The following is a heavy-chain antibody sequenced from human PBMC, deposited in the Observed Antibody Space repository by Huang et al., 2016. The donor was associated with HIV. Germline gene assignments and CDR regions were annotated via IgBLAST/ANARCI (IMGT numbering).Heavy chain of an antibody. Sequence: QVQLVESGGGVVQPGGSLRLSCGASGFIFDNFGRPWVRQAPGKGLEWVAFRRSDGSNEYNGESVKGRFSISRDNFENMVYLQMNSLGDGDTAIYYCARAVDGFNSKGFYMDVWGKGTAVIVSS. V-gene: IGHV3-30*02. CDR1: GFIFDNFG. J-gene: IGHJ6*03. CDR3: ARAVDGFNSKGFYMDV. CDR2: RRSDGSNE. D-gene: IGHD5-12*01.